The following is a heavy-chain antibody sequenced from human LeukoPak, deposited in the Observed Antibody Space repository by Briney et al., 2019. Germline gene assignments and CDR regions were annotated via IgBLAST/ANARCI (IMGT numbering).Heavy chain of an antibody. CDR2: INHSGST. CDR1: GGSFSGYF. D-gene: IGHD4-17*01. V-gene: IGHV4-34*01. J-gene: IGHJ5*02. CDR3: ARGLTAVTTFNWFDP. Sequence: SETLSLTCAVYGGSFSGYFWSWFRQPPGKGLEWIGEINHSGSTNYNPPLKSRVTISVDTSKNQFSLKLSSVTAADTAVYSCARGLTAVTTFNWFDPWGQGTLVAVSS.